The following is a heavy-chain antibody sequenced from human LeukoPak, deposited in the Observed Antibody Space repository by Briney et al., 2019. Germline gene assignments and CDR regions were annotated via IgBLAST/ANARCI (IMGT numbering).Heavy chain of an antibody. J-gene: IGHJ4*02. D-gene: IGHD3-3*01. CDR2: IRYDGSNK. CDR1: GFTFSSYG. V-gene: IGHV3-30*02. Sequence: GGSLRLSCAASGFTFSSYGMHWVRQAPGKGLEWVAFIRYDGSNKYYADSVKGRFTISRDNSKNTLYLQMNSLRAEDTAVYYCARGGSHGYDFWSGYYTGWGQGTLVTVSS. CDR3: ARGGSHGYDFWSGYYTG.